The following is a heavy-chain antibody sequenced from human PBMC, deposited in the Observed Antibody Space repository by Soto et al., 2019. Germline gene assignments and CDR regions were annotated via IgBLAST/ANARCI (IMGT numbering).Heavy chain of an antibody. J-gene: IGHJ3*02. V-gene: IGHV3-23*01. D-gene: IGHD2-8*01. CDR2: ISGSGGST. Sequence: GGSLSLSCAASGFTFSSYAMSWVRQAPGKGLEWVSAISGSGGSTYYADSVKGRFTISRDNSKNTLYLQMNSLRAEDTAVYYCAKPLYALDAFDIWGQGTMVTVSS. CDR1: GFTFSSYA. CDR3: AKPLYALDAFDI.